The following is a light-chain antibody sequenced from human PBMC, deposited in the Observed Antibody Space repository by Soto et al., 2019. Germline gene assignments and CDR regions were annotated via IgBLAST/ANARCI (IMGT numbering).Light chain of an antibody. CDR1: QGLNSY. V-gene: IGKV1-9*01. CDR3: QQLNSYSVT. Sequence: DIQLTQSPSFLSASVGDRVTITCRASQGLNSYFAWYQQKPGKAPKLLLYATSTLQSVFPSRFSGSGSGADFTLTITSLQPEDIATYYCQQLNSYSVTFGGGTKVEIK. J-gene: IGKJ4*01. CDR2: ATS.